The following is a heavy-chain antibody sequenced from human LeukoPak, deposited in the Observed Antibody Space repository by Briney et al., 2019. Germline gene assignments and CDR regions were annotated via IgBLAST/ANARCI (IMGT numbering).Heavy chain of an antibody. D-gene: IGHD5-18*01. J-gene: IGHJ4*02. CDR3: ARGRNVDTSMVNDY. V-gene: IGHV4-39*01. CDR1: GGSISSSSYY. Sequence: PSETLSLTCTVSGGSISSSSYYWGWIRQPPGRGLEWIGSIYYTGSTNYNQSLKSRVTISVDTSKNQFSLKLSSVTAADTAVYYCARGRNVDTSMVNDYWGQGTLVTVSS. CDR2: IYYTGST.